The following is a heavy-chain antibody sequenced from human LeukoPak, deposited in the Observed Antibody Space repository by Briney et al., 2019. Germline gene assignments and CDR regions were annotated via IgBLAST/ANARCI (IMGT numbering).Heavy chain of an antibody. CDR2: ISGSGGST. J-gene: IGHJ4*02. CDR3: AKAPVTTCRGAFCYPFDY. Sequence: GGSLRLSCAASGFTFSSYAMSWVRQAPGKGLEWVSAISGSGGSTYYADSVKGRFTISRDNSKNTLFLQMNRLRPEDAAVYYCAKAPVTTCRGAFCYPFDYWGLGTLVTVSS. V-gene: IGHV3-23*01. D-gene: IGHD2-15*01. CDR1: GFTFSSYA.